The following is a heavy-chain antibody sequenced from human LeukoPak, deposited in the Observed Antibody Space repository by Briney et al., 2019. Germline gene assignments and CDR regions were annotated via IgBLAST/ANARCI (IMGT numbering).Heavy chain of an antibody. Sequence: GGSLRLSCAVSGFIFNNYIMNWVRQAPGKGLEWVSSITGSGSFVYYADSVKGRFTISRDNAKNSLFLQMNSLRAEDTAVYYCARDTSGPWFDPWGQGTLVTVSS. CDR1: GFIFNNYI. J-gene: IGHJ5*02. V-gene: IGHV3-21*01. D-gene: IGHD3-16*01. CDR3: ARDTSGPWFDP. CDR2: ITGSGSFV.